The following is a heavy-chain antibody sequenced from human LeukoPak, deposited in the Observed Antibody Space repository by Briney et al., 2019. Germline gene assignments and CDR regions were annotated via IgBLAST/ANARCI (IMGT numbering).Heavy chain of an antibody. V-gene: IGHV3-23*01. CDR2: ISGSGGST. CDR3: AKAKYYDSSGYYYEAVPFDY. Sequence: GGSLRLSCAASGFTFSSYAMSWVRQAPGKGLEWVSAISGSGGSTYYADSVKGRFTISRDNSKNTLYLQMNSLRAEDTAVYYCAKAKYYDSSGYYYEAVPFDYWGQGTLVTVSS. D-gene: IGHD3-22*01. J-gene: IGHJ4*02. CDR1: GFTFSSYA.